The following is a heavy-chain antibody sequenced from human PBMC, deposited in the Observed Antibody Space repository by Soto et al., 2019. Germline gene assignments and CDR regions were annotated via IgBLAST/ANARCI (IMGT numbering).Heavy chain of an antibody. V-gene: IGHV1-69*13. J-gene: IGHJ6*01. D-gene: IGHD1-1*01. CDR1: GGTFSSYA. CDR2: IIPSYGAA. Sequence: GASVKVSCKASGGTFSSYAINWVRQAPGQGLEWVGGIIPSYGAASYAQKFLGRVTIIADESTNTASMELSSLTSEDTAVYYCAGPSIQYRNDNSREGWGQGTRGTVSS. CDR3: AGPSIQYRNDNSREG.